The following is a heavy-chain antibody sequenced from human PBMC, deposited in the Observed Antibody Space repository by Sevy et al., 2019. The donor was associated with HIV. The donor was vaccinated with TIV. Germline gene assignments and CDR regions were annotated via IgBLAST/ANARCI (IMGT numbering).Heavy chain of an antibody. J-gene: IGHJ4*03. CDR3: ATGAWRSLVN. CDR2: LNQDGSEK. CDR1: GFTFSAYW. Sequence: GGSLRLSCAASGFTFSAYWMSWVRQAPGKGLEWVANLNQDGSEKYPVDSVKGRFTISRDNAKNSLYLQMNSLRVEDTAIYYCATGAWRSLVNWGRGTVVTVSS. V-gene: IGHV3-7*01. D-gene: IGHD6-6*01.